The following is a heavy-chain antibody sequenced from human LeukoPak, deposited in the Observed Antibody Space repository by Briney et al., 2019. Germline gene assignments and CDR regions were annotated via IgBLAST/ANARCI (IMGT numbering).Heavy chain of an antibody. D-gene: IGHD5-18*01. Sequence: GGSLRLSCAASGFNFNDAAMTWVRQAPGKGLEWVSLIASSGRNTYYTDSVRGRFTISRDNSKKTLSLQMNSLRAEDTAVYYCTKGTIWLPFDYWGQGTLVTVSS. V-gene: IGHV3-23*01. CDR1: GFNFNDAA. J-gene: IGHJ4*02. CDR2: IASSGRNT. CDR3: TKGTIWLPFDY.